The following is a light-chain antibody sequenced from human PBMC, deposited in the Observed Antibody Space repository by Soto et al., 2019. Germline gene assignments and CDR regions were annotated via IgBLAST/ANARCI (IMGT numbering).Light chain of an antibody. V-gene: IGKV3-15*01. CDR2: SVS. Sequence: EIVMTQSPATLSVSPGERATLSCRASQSVSSNVAWYQQKPGQAPRLLIYSVSTRATGMPARFSGSEFGTEFTLTINGLQSEDFAIYYCQQYNKWPPWTFGQGTKVDIK. CDR3: QQYNKWPPWT. J-gene: IGKJ1*01. CDR1: QSVSSN.